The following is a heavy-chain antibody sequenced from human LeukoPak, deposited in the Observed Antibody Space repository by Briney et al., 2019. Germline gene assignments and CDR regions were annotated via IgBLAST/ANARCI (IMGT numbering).Heavy chain of an antibody. D-gene: IGHD2-2*01. CDR3: ARDRKDIVVVPAARKNFDY. CDR2: INPNSGGT. Sequence: ASVKVSCKASGYTFTGYYMHWVRQAPGQGLEWMGWINPNSGGTNYAQKFQGRVTMTRDTSISTAYMELSRLRSDDTAVYYCARDRKDIVVVPAARKNFDYWGQGTLVTVSS. CDR1: GYTFTGYY. J-gene: IGHJ4*02. V-gene: IGHV1-2*02.